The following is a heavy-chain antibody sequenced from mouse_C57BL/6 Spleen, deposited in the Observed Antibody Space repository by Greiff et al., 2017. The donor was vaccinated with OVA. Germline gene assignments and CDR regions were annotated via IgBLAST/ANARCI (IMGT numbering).Heavy chain of an antibody. CDR1: GYTFTSYG. V-gene: IGHV1-81*01. Sequence: QVQLQQSGAELARPGASVKLSCKASGYTFTSYGISWVKQRTGQGLEWIGEIYPRSGNTYYTEKLKGKATLTADKSSSTAYMELRSLTSEDSAVYFCADYYGSSYAMDYWGQGTSVTVSS. J-gene: IGHJ4*01. CDR2: IYPRSGNT. CDR3: ADYYGSSYAMDY. D-gene: IGHD1-1*01.